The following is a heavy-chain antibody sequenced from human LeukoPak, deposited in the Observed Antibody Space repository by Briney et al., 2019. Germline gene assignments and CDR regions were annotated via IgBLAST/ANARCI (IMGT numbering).Heavy chain of an antibody. J-gene: IGHJ2*01. CDR2: IYTSGST. V-gene: IGHV4-61*02. CDR3: ASAGYYYDSSGYEPWYFDL. D-gene: IGHD3-22*01. CDR1: GGSISSGSYY. Sequence: PSQTLSLTCTVSGGSISSGSYYWSWIRQPAGKGLEWIGRIYTSGSTNYNPSLKSRVTISVDTSKNQFSLKLSSVTAADTAVYYCASAGYYYDSSGYEPWYFDLWGRGTLVTVSS.